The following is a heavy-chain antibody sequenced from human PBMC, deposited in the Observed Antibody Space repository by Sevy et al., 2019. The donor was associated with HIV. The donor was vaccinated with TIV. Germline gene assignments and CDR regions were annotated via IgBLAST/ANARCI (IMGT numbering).Heavy chain of an antibody. CDR2: VSYDGSSQ. V-gene: IGHV3-30*07. CDR3: AKDSLRGTYVRGDFDH. CDR1: GFPFQTYA. D-gene: IGHD3-10*02. Sequence: GGSLRLSCSAFGFPFQTYAMHWVRQAPGKGPEWLGVVSYDGSSQNYADSVKGRFIISRDNSKNTVFMQMNNLRPNDPAADACAKDSLRGTYVRGDFDHWGQGTLVTVSS. J-gene: IGHJ5*02.